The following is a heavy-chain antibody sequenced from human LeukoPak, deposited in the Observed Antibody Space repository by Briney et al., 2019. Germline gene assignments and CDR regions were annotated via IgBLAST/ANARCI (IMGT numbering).Heavy chain of an antibody. J-gene: IGHJ1*01. CDR3: ATALDTTVTKYFQH. CDR1: GYTLTELS. Sequence: GASVKVSCKVSGYTLTELSMHWVRQAHGKWLEWMGGFDPEDGETIYAQKFQGRVTMTEDTSTGTAYMELSSLRSEDTAVYYCATALDTTVTKYFQHCGQGTLVSVSS. V-gene: IGHV1-24*01. D-gene: IGHD4-17*01. CDR2: FDPEDGET.